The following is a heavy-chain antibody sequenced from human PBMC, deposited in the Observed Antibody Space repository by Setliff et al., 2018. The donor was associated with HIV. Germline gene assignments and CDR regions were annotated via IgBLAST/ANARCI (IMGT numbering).Heavy chain of an antibody. J-gene: IGHJ6*03. Sequence: SETLSLTCAVSDDSISSGGYWWAWIRQPPGKELEWIGSVYYSGSTHYNLSLKSRVTISVDTSKNQFSLKLSSVTAADTAVYYCARGHESRTVGATRYYYYMDVWGKGTTVTVSS. D-gene: IGHD1-26*01. CDR1: DDSISSGGYW. CDR3: ARGHESRTVGATRYYYYMDV. CDR2: VYYSGST. V-gene: IGHV4-39*07.